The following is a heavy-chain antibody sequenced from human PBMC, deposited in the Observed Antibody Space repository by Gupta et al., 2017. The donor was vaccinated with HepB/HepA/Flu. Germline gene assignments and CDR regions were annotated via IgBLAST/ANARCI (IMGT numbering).Heavy chain of an antibody. Sequence: EVQLVESGGGLVKPGGSLRLSCAASGFPFSSYSMNWVRQAPGKGLEWVSSITSSSRYIYYSDSVKGRFTISRDNAKSSLYLQMSSLTAADTAVYFCARGAGVCTGASCFFDHCEGWGQGILGTGS. CDR3: ARGAGVCTGASCFFDHCEG. D-gene: IGHD2-2*01. J-gene: IGHJ4*02. CDR2: ITSSSRYI. V-gene: IGHV3-21*02. CDR1: GFPFSSYS.